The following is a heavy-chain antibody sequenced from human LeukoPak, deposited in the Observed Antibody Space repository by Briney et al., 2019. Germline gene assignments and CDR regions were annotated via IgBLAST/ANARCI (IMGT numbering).Heavy chain of an antibody. Sequence: GGSLRLSCAASGFTFSSYAMHWVRQAPGKGLEYVSAISYNGGSTYYANSVKGRFTISRDNSKNTLYLQMGSLRAEDTAVYYCAKDGYRGYFDYWGQGTLVTVSS. J-gene: IGHJ4*02. D-gene: IGHD5-24*01. CDR1: GFTFSSYA. CDR3: AKDGYRGYFDY. V-gene: IGHV3-64*01. CDR2: ISYNGGST.